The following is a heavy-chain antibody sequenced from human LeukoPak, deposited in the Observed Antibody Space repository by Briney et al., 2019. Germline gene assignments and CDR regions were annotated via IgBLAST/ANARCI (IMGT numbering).Heavy chain of an antibody. J-gene: IGHJ4*02. V-gene: IGHV4-34*01. D-gene: IGHD3-16*01. CDR3: ARGGPWGYFDY. CDR2: INHSGST. Sequence: SETLSLTCAVYGGSFSGYYWSWIRQPPGKGLEWIGEINHSGSTNCNPSLESRVTISVDTSKNQFSLNLNSVTAADTALYYCARGGPWGYFDYWGQETLVTVSS. CDR1: GGSFSGYY.